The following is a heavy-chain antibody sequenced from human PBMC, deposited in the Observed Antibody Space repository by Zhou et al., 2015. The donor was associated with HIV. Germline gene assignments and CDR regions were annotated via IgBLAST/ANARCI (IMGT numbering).Heavy chain of an antibody. CDR3: MRMFRGNTYGFDY. D-gene: IGHD1-7*01. CDR1: GFTFSDYY. V-gene: IGHV3-7*01. CDR2: ISPDGNER. Sequence: DVQLLESGGGLVQPGGSLRLSCAVSGFTFSDYYMTWVRQAPGKGLQWVANISPDGNERYYVDTVRGRTIISRENANNSIFLQMNSVKLDDMATYYCMRMFRGNTYGFDYWGQGIPVTIS. J-gene: IGHJ4*02.